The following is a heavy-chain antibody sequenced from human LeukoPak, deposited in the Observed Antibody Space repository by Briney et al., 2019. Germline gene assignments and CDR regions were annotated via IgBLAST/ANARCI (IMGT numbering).Heavy chain of an antibody. CDR2: ISSSSSYI. V-gene: IGHV3-21*01. D-gene: IGHD6-19*01. J-gene: IGHJ4*02. CDR1: GFTFSSYS. CDR3: ASGIAVAEYYFDY. Sequence: TPGGSLRLSCAASGFTFSSYSMNWVRQAPGKGLEWVSSISSSSSYIYYADSVKGRFTISRDNAKNSLYLQMNSLRAEDTAVYYCASGIAVAEYYFDYWGQGTLVTVSS.